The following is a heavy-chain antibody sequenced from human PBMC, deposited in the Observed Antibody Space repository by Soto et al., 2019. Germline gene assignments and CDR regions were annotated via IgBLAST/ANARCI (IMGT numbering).Heavy chain of an antibody. Sequence: PSETLSLTCVVSGGSLSEYVWSWIRQPPGMALEWIGEINHLGSISYNPSLKSRVTMSVDTSKNQFSLTLNSVTAADTATYYCARGGISHWAYFYYMDVWDRGTTVTVSS. CDR2: INHLGSI. V-gene: IGHV4-34*01. CDR1: GGSLSEYV. D-gene: IGHD2-21*01. CDR3: ARGGISHWAYFYYMDV. J-gene: IGHJ6*03.